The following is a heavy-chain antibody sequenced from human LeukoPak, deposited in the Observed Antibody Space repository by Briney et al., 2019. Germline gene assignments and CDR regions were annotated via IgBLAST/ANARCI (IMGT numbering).Heavy chain of an antibody. J-gene: IGHJ3*02. CDR1: GFIFSSYS. V-gene: IGHV3-21*01. Sequence: GGSLRLSCAASGFIFSSYSMNWVRQAPGKGLEWVSSISFSSSYTYYADSVKGRFTISRDNAKNSLYLQMNSLRAEDTAVYYCARDRFYYGSGSYYTDAFDIWGQGTMVTVSS. D-gene: IGHD3-10*01. CDR2: ISFSSSYT. CDR3: ARDRFYYGSGSYYTDAFDI.